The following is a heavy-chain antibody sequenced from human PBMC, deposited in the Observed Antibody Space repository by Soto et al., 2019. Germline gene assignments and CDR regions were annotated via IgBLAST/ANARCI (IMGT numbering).Heavy chain of an antibody. D-gene: IGHD2-21*01. CDR2: IYYSGST. J-gene: IGHJ6*02. Sequence: SETLSLTCTVSGVSISSSSYCWGWIRQPPGKGLEWIGSIYYSGSTYYNPSLKSRVTISVDTSKNQFSLKLSSVTAADTAVYYCAAPQRLKSYGMDVWGQGTTVTVSS. V-gene: IGHV4-39*01. CDR3: AAPQRLKSYGMDV. CDR1: GVSISSSSYC.